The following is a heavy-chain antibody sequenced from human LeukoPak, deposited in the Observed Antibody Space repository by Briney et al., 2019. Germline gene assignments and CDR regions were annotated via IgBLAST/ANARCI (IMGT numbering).Heavy chain of an antibody. CDR3: AREAIVGATFDP. CDR1: GFTFSSHP. Sequence: PGGSLRLSCAASGFTFSSHPMSWVRQAPGKGLEWVAVISYDGSNKYYADSVKGRFTISRDNSKNTLYLQMNSLRTEDTAVYYCAREAIVGATFDPWGQGTLVTVSS. D-gene: IGHD1-26*01. V-gene: IGHV3-30-3*01. J-gene: IGHJ5*02. CDR2: ISYDGSNK.